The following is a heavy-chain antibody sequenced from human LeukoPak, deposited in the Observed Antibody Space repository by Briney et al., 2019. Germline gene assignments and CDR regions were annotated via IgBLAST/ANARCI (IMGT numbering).Heavy chain of an antibody. CDR2: IDHTGNT. J-gene: IGHJ4*02. D-gene: IGHD3/OR15-3a*01. V-gene: IGHV4-34*01. CDR3: ARRGLLPLDY. CDR1: VESFSGFY. Sequence: SETLSPTCAVYVESFSGFYWNWIRQLPGKGLEWIGEIDHTGNTNYNPSLKSRVTMSVDTSKNQFSLKLNSVTAADTAVYYCARRGLLPLDYWGQGTLVTVSS.